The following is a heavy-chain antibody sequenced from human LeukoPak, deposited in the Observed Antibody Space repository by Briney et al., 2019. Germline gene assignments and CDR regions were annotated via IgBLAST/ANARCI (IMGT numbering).Heavy chain of an antibody. J-gene: IGHJ4*02. Sequence: PGGSLRLSCAASGFNFSSYSMNWVRQAPRKRLEWVSSISSSSSYIYYADSVKGRFTISRHNAKNSLYLQMNSLRAEDTAVYYCARDHDFWSGYYLDYWGQGTLVTVSS. V-gene: IGHV3-21*01. CDR2: ISSSSSYI. CDR3: ARDHDFWSGYYLDY. CDR1: GFNFSSYS. D-gene: IGHD3-3*01.